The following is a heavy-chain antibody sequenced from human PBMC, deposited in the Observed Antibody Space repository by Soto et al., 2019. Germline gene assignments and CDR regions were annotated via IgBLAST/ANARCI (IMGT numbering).Heavy chain of an antibody. CDR1: GGSISRGGYY. D-gene: IGHD3-16*01. V-gene: IGHV4-31*03. Sequence: ASETLSLTCTVSGGSISRGGYYWSWIRQHPGKGLEWIGYIYYSGSTYYNPSLKSRVTISVDTSKNQFSLKLSSVTAADTAVYYCARWFGDYWGQGTLVTVSS. J-gene: IGHJ4*02. CDR3: ARWFGDY. CDR2: IYYSGST.